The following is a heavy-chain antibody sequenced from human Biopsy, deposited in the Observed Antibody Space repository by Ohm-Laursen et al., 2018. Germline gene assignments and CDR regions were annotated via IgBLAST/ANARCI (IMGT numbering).Heavy chain of an antibody. J-gene: IGHJ6*02. D-gene: IGHD2/OR15-2a*01. V-gene: IGHV4-59*07. CDR3: ARATNSTGWPYYYFYGMDV. CDR2: IYYSGST. Sequence: SDTLSLTCTVSGGSMSSDYWSWIRQTPGKGLEWIGYIYYSGSTNYNPSPKSRVTISVDTSKNQFSLRLNSVTAADTAVYYCARATNSTGWPYYYFYGMDVWGQGTTVTVSS. CDR1: GGSMSSDY.